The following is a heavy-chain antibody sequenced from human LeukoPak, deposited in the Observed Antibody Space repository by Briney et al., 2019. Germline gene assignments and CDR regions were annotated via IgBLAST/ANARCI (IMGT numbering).Heavy chain of an antibody. CDR3: ARGIATSGTSYWFDP. J-gene: IGHJ5*02. Sequence: GASVKVSCKASGYSFTSSDINWVRQATGQGLEWMGWMNPSSGNTGYAQKFQGRVTMTANTSVSTAYMELSSLRSEDTAVYYCARGIATSGTSYWFDPWGQGTLVTVSS. CDR2: MNPSSGNT. CDR1: GYSFTSSD. D-gene: IGHD3-3*01. V-gene: IGHV1-8*01.